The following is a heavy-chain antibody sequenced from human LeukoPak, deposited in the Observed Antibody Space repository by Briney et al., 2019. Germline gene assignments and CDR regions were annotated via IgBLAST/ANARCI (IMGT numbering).Heavy chain of an antibody. CDR3: AKRGTVVTSFDY. CDR1: GFTFSSYS. CDR2: ISSSSSYI. D-gene: IGHD4-23*01. J-gene: IGHJ4*02. Sequence: GGSLRLSCAASGFTFSSYSMNWVRQAPGKGLEWVSSISSSSSYIYYADSVKGRFTISRDNAKNSLYLQMNSLRAEDTAVYYCAKRGTVVTSFDYWGQGTLVTVSS. V-gene: IGHV3-21*01.